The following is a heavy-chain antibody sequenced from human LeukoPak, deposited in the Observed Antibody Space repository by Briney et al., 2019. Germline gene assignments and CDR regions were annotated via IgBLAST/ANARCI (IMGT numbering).Heavy chain of an antibody. J-gene: IGHJ6*03. D-gene: IGHD4-23*01. V-gene: IGHV3-11*04. CDR2: ISSSGSTI. Sequence: GGSLKLSCEVSGFTFSAYYMSWIRQVPGKGLEWVSYISSSGSTIYYADSVKGRFTVSRDNAKNSLYLQMNSLRAEDTAVYYCARAVTAIYYYYYYMDVWGKGTRSPSP. CDR3: ARAVTAIYYYYYYMDV. CDR1: GFTFSAYY.